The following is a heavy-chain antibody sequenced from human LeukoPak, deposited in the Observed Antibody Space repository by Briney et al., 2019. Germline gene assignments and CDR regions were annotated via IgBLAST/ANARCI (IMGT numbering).Heavy chain of an antibody. D-gene: IGHD3-22*01. J-gene: IGHJ4*02. CDR1: GYSFTSYW. Sequence: GESLKISCKGSGYSFTSYWIGWVRQMPGKGLEWMGIIYPGDSDTRYSPSFQGQVTTSADKSISTAYLQWSSLKASGTAMYYCARGYYDSSGYYYAPFSYWGQGTLVTVSS. V-gene: IGHV5-51*01. CDR2: IYPGDSDT. CDR3: ARGYYDSSGYYYAPFSY.